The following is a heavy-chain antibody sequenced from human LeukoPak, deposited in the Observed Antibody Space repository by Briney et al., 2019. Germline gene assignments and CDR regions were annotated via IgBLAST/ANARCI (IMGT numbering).Heavy chain of an antibody. J-gene: IGHJ3*02. CDR1: GFTFSDYY. Sequence: PGGSLRLSCAASGFTFSDYYMSWIRQAPGKGLEWVSYISSSGSTIYYADSVKGRFTISRDNAKNSLYLQMNSLRAEDTAVYYCARDPAQLAETDAFDIWGQGIMVTVSS. V-gene: IGHV3-11*04. CDR3: ARDPAQLAETDAFDI. CDR2: ISSSGSTI. D-gene: IGHD2-2*01.